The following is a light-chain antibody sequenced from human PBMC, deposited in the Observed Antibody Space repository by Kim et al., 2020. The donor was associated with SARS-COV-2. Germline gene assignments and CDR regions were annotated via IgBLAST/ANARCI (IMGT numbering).Light chain of an antibody. CDR3: QQYNKWPPWT. Sequence: EIVMTQSPATLSLSPGERATLSCRASQSVGSNLAWYQQKPGQPPRLLLYGASTRATGIPARFSGGGSGTDFTLTISSLQSEDFAVYFCQQYNKWPPWTFGQGTKVDIK. CDR2: GAS. V-gene: IGKV3-15*01. CDR1: QSVGSN. J-gene: IGKJ1*01.